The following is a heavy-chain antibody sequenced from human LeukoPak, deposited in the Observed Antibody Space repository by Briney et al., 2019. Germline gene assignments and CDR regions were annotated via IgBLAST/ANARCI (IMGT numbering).Heavy chain of an antibody. CDR1: GFTFDDYA. CDR2: ISWNSGSI. V-gene: IGHV3-9*01. J-gene: IGHJ4*02. D-gene: IGHD3-10*01. CDR3: ARDVFHGSGSPYFDS. Sequence: PGGSLRLSCAASGFTFDDYAMHWVRQAPGKGLEWVSGISWNSGSIGYADSVMGRFTISRDNAKNSLFLQMNSLRAEDTAVYYCARDVFHGSGSPYFDSWGQGALVTVSS.